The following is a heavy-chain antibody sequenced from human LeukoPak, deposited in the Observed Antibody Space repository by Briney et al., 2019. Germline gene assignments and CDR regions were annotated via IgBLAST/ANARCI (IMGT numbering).Heavy chain of an antibody. V-gene: IGHV3-30*02. CDR2: ISYDEINQ. CDR3: ARDRKLELRLFSYMDV. CDR1: GFTFRSFG. J-gene: IGHJ6*03. Sequence: PGGSLRLSCASSGFTFRSFGMHWVRQAPGKGLEWVAFISYDEINQYYADSVKGRFTISRDNSKNTLYMQMNSLRAEDTAVYYCARDRKLELRLFSYMDVWGKGTTVTVSS. D-gene: IGHD1-7*01.